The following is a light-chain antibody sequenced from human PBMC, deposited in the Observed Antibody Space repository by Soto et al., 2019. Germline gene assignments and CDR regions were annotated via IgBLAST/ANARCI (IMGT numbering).Light chain of an antibody. V-gene: IGKV3-15*01. Sequence: EIVMTQSPATLSVSPGERATLSCRTSQSVSTNVAWYQQKPGLAPRLLIYGASTRATGIPARFSGSGSGTEFTLTISSLQSEDVVVYYCQQYNNWPPITFGQGTRLEIK. CDR1: QSVSTN. CDR2: GAS. CDR3: QQYNNWPPIT. J-gene: IGKJ5*01.